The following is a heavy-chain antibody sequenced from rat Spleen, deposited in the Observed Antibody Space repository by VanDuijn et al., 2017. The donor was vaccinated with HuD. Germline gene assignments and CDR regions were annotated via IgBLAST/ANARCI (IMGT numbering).Heavy chain of an antibody. V-gene: IGHV5-25*01. CDR1: GFTFSNYF. J-gene: IGHJ2*01. Sequence: EVKLVESGGGLVQPGRSMKLSCEASGFTFSNYFMAWVRQAPTKGLEWVASISTGGGNTYYRESVKGRFTISRENAKSTLYLQMDSLRSEDTATYYCARSQSYFFEYWGQGVMVTVSS. CDR3: ARSQSYFFEY. D-gene: IGHD3-2*01. CDR2: ISTGGGNT.